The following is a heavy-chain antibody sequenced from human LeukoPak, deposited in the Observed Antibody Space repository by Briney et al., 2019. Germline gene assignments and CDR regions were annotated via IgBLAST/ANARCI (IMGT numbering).Heavy chain of an antibody. CDR2: MNPNSGNT. J-gene: IGHJ6*03. CDR3: ARFTNVDTAMDKGPNYYYYMDV. Sequence: GASVKVSCKASGYTFTSYDINWVRQATGQGLEWMGWMNPNSGNTGYAQKFQGRVTMTRNTSISTAYMELSSLRSEDTAVYYCARFTNVDTAMDKGPNYYYYMDVWGKGATVTVSS. V-gene: IGHV1-8*01. CDR1: GYTFTSYD. D-gene: IGHD5-18*01.